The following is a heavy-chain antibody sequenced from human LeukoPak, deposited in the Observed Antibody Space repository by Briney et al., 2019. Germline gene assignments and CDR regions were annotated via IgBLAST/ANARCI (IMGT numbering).Heavy chain of an antibody. D-gene: IGHD2-2*01. CDR2: ISGSGGTT. V-gene: IGHV3-23*01. J-gene: IGHJ4*02. CDR3: AKGTLDIVVVPAAPKVYYFDY. Sequence: GGSLRLSCAASGFTFSSYSMNWVRQAPGQGLEWVSTISGSGGTTYYADSVKGRFTISRDNSKNTLYLQMNILRAEDTALYYCAKGTLDIVVVPAAPKVYYFDYWGQGTLVTVSS. CDR1: GFTFSSYS.